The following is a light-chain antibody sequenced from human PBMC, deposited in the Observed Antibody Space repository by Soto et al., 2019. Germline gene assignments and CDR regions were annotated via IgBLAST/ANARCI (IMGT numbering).Light chain of an antibody. Sequence: EIVLTQSPGTLSLSPGERATLSCRASQSVSSSYLAWYQQKPGQAPRLLIYGASSRATGIPDRFSGSGSGTDFTLAISRLEPEDLAVYYWQQYGSSPFTFGGGIKVVI. V-gene: IGKV3-20*01. CDR3: QQYGSSPFT. CDR2: GAS. CDR1: QSVSSSY. J-gene: IGKJ4*01.